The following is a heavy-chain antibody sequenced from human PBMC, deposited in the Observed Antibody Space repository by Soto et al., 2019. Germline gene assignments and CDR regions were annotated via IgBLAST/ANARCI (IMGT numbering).Heavy chain of an antibody. CDR1: GFTFRDYY. CDR3: AKTFITPAGPLDY. J-gene: IGHJ4*02. D-gene: IGHD6-13*01. Sequence: GGSLRLSCAASGFTFRDYYMIWIRQAPGKGLEWISYISTSGAMYYADSVKGRFTISRDNARNSLFLQMNGLRVDDTAIYYCAKTFITPAGPLDYWGQGTLVTVSS. CDR2: ISTSGAM. V-gene: IGHV3-11*01.